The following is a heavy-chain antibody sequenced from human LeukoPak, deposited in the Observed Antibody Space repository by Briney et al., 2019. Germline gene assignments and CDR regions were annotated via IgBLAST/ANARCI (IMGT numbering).Heavy chain of an antibody. V-gene: IGHV1-8*01. CDR1: GYTFTSYD. CDR2: MNPNSGNT. Sequence: ASVEVSCKASGYTFTSYDINWVRQATGQGLEWMGWMNPNSGNTGYAQKFQGRVTMTRNTSISTAYMELSSLRSEDTAVYYCARGPTPTYYDFWSGYFYYGMDVWGQGTTVTVSS. D-gene: IGHD3-3*01. CDR3: ARGPTPTYYDFWSGYFYYGMDV. J-gene: IGHJ6*02.